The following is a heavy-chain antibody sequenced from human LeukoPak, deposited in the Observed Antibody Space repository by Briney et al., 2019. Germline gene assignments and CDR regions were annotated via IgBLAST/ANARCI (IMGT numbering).Heavy chain of an antibody. Sequence: ASVNGACKVSGSTFTDYYMHWVQQAPGKGLEWMGLVDPEDGETIYAEKFQGRVTMTRDTSTSAVYTELSSLRSEDTAVYYCVRECHGGYFDYWGQGTLVTVSS. D-gene: IGHD3-16*01. V-gene: IGHV1-69-2*01. CDR3: VRECHGGYFDY. J-gene: IGHJ4*02. CDR1: GSTFTDYY. CDR2: VDPEDGET.